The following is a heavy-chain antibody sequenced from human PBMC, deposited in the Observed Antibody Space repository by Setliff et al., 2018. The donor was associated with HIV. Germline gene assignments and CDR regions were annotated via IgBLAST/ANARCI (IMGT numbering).Heavy chain of an antibody. CDR1: SGSMTGHY. J-gene: IGHJ4*02. CDR3: ARQPRWLQFPRYFDY. D-gene: IGHD5-12*01. V-gene: IGHV4-59*08. Sequence: SETLSLTCSVSSGSMTGHYWTWVRQPPGKGLEWIGYLHSLGSSRVSDTPNYSPSLKSRITISLDTSKRQSSLTMTSVTAADTAVYYCARQPRWLQFPRYFDYWGQGTLVTVSS. CDR2: LHSLGSSRVSDTP.